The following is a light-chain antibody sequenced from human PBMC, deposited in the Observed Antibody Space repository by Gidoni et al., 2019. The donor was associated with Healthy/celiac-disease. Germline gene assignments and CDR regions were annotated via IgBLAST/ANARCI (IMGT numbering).Light chain of an antibody. V-gene: IGKV1-27*01. CDR3: QMYNSAPALT. CDR2: AAS. J-gene: IGKJ4*01. Sequence: DIQMTQSPSSLSASVGDRVTITCRASQGISNYLAWYQQKPGKVPKLRIYAASTLQSGVPSRFSGSGSGTDFTLTISSLQPEDVATYYCQMYNSAPALTFXGXTKVEIK. CDR1: QGISNY.